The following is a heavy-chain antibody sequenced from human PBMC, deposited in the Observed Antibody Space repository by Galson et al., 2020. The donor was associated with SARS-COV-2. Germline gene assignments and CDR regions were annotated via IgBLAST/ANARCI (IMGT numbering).Heavy chain of an antibody. Sequence: SLRLSCAASGFTFDDYAMHWVRQAPGKGLEWVSGISWNSGSIGYADSVKGRFTISRDNAKNSLYLQMNSLRAEDTALYYCAKYGAGSGWWYYFVYWGQGTLVTVSS. V-gene: IGHV3-9*01. J-gene: IGHJ4*02. CDR1: GFTFDDYA. CDR2: ISWNSGSI. D-gene: IGHD6-19*01. CDR3: AKYGAGSGWWYYFVY.